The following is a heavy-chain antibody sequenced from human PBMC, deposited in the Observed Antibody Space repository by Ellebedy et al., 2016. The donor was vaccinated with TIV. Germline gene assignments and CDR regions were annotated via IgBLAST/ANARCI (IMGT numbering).Heavy chain of an antibody. J-gene: IGHJ5*01. CDR3: ARIFSSGWTRWFDS. D-gene: IGHD6-19*01. CDR1: GFIFSDYY. Sequence: PGGSLRLSCAASGFIFSDYYMSWIRQAPGKGLEWVAFISYDGKTKYYIDPVKGRFTISRDNHKNTLDLQMNSLRAGDAAVYYCARIFSSGWTRWFDSWGQGSLVTVSS. V-gene: IGHV3-30*03. CDR2: ISYDGKTK.